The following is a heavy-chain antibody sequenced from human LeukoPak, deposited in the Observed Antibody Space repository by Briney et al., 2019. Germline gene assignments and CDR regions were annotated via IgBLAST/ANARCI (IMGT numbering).Heavy chain of an antibody. Sequence: SVKVSCKASGGTFSSYAISWVRQAPGQGLKWMGRIIPILGIANYAQKFQGRVTITADKSTSTAYMELSSLRSEDTAVYYCAGGYSYGHPLDYWGQGTLVTVSS. CDR3: AGGYSYGHPLDY. V-gene: IGHV1-69*04. D-gene: IGHD5-18*01. CDR1: GGTFSSYA. J-gene: IGHJ4*02. CDR2: IIPILGIA.